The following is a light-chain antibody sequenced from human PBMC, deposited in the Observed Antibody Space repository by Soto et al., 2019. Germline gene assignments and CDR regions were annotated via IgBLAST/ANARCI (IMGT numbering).Light chain of an antibody. CDR2: EVT. Sequence: QSALTQPPSASGSPGQSVTISCTGASSDVGGYNFVSWYQQYPGKAPKLLIYEVTMRPSGVPDRFSGSKSGNTASLTVSGLQAEDEAYYYCTSYAGSNIPVLFGGGTKLTVL. J-gene: IGLJ3*02. CDR1: SSDVGGYNF. CDR3: TSYAGSNIPVL. V-gene: IGLV2-8*01.